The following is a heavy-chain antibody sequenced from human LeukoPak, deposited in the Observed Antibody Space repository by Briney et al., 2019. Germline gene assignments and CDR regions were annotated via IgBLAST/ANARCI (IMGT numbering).Heavy chain of an antibody. V-gene: IGHV4-59*12. J-gene: IGHJ4*02. CDR3: ARESPPYYYDSSGYSPDFDY. CDR2: IYYSGST. D-gene: IGHD3-22*01. Sequence: PSETLSLTCTVSGGSISSYYWSWIRQPPGKGLEWIGYIYYSGSTNYNPSLKSRVTISVDTSKNQFSLKLSSVTAADTAVYYCARESPPYYYDSSGYSPDFDYWGQGTLVTVSS. CDR1: GGSISSYY.